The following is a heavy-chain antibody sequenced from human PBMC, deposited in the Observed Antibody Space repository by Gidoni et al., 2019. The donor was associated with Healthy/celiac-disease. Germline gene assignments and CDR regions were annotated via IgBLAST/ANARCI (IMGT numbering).Heavy chain of an antibody. CDR2: IRYDGSNK. J-gene: IGHJ4*02. CDR1: GSTFSSYG. CDR3: AKSLLRYCSSTSCYDFDY. D-gene: IGHD2-2*01. V-gene: IGHV3-30*02. Sequence: QVQLVESGGGVVQPGGSLRLSCAASGSTFSSYGMHWVRQAPGKGLEWVAFIRYDGSNKYYADSVKGRFTISRDNSKNTLYLQMNSLRAEDTAVYYCAKSLLRYCSSTSCYDFDYWGQGTLVTVSS.